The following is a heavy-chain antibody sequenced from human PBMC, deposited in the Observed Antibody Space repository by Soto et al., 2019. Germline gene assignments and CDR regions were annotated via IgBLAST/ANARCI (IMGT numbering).Heavy chain of an antibody. V-gene: IGHV4-59*01. CDR3: ARRAKIAVAGXFDP. D-gene: IGHD6-19*01. CDR2: IYYSGST. Sequence: SETLSLTFTVSGGSISSYYWSWIRQPPGKGLEWIGYIYYSGSTNYNPSLKSRVTISVDTSKNQFSLKLSSVTAADTAVYYCARRAKIAVAGXFDPWGQGTLVTVS. J-gene: IGHJ5*02. CDR1: GGSISSYY.